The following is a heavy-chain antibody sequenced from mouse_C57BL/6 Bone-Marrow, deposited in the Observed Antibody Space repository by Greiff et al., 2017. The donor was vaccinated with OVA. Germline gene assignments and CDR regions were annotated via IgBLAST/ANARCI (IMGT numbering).Heavy chain of an antibody. Sequence: QVQLQQSGAELAKPGASVKLSCKASGYTFTSYWMHWVKQRPGQGLEWIGYINPSSGYPKYNQKFKDKATLTADKSSSSAFRQLSSLTYEDSAVYYFSRTHGNCYAMDYWGQGTSVTVSS. D-gene: IGHD2-1*01. CDR3: SRTHGNCYAMDY. CDR2: INPSSGYP. CDR1: GYTFTSYW. V-gene: IGHV1-7*01. J-gene: IGHJ4*01.